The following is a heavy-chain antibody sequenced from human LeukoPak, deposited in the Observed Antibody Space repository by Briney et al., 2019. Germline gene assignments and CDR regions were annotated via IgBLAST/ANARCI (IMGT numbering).Heavy chain of an antibody. CDR1: GLPFSTYG. J-gene: IGHJ5*01. V-gene: IGHV3-23*01. CDR3: ANHRSAFEF. CDR2: ISGGATGHIT. Sequence: GGSLRLSCAASGLPFSTYGMSWVPQSPGKGLEWVSAISGGATGHITNYADSVKGRFTISRDNNKSTLYLQMNSLRVEDTAVYYCANHRSAFEFWGHGTLVTVSS.